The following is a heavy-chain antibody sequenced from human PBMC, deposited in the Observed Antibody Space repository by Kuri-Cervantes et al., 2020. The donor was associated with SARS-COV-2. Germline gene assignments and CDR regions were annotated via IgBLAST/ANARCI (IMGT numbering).Heavy chain of an antibody. D-gene: IGHD2-15*01. Sequence: ASVKVSCKASGYTFTSYGISWVRQAPGQGLEWMGWISAYNGNTNYAQKLQGRVTMTTDTSTSTAYMELRSLRSDDTAVYYCARMGWGYCSGGSCHYYYYYMDVWGKGTTVTVSS. CDR2: ISAYNGNT. V-gene: IGHV1-18*01. CDR1: GYTFTSYG. J-gene: IGHJ6*03. CDR3: ARMGWGYCSGGSCHYYYYYMDV.